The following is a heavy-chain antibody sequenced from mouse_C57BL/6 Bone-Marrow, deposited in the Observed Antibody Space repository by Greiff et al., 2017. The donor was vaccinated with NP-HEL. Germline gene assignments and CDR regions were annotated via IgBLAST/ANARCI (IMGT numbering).Heavy chain of an antibody. CDR2: INPSTGGT. Sequence: VQLQQSGPELVKPGASVKISCKASGYSFTGYYMNWVKQSPEKSLEWIGEINPSTGGTTYNQKFKAKATLTVDKSSSTAYMQLKSLTSEDSAVYYCARGNSYAMDYWGQGTSGTVSS. CDR3: ARGNSYAMDY. V-gene: IGHV1-42*01. CDR1: GYSFTGYY. D-gene: IGHD2-1*01. J-gene: IGHJ4*01.